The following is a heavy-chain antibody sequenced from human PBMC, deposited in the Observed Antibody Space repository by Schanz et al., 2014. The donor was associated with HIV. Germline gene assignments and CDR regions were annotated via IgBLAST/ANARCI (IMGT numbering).Heavy chain of an antibody. CDR2: IWFDGSNK. CDR3: AKEWYYGSGSMDYGLDV. Sequence: QVQVVESGGGVVQPGRSLRLSCAASGFTFSSYGMHWVRQAPGKGLEWVAVIWFDGSNKYYADSVKGRFTISRDNSKNTLFLQMNSLRAEDTAVYYCAKEWYYGSGSMDYGLDVWGQGTTVTVSS. J-gene: IGHJ6*02. CDR1: GFTFSSYG. D-gene: IGHD3-10*01. V-gene: IGHV3-33*06.